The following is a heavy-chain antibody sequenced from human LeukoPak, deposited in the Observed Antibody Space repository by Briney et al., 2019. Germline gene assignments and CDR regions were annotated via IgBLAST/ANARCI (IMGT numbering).Heavy chain of an antibody. D-gene: IGHD2-2*02. CDR1: GGTFSSYT. CDR3: ARSELGYCSSTRCYTPHFDY. J-gene: IGHJ4*02. Sequence: ASVKVSCKASGGTFSSYTISWVRQAPGQGLEWMGRIIPILGIANYAQKFQGRVTITAEKSTSTAYMELSSLRSEDTAVYYCARSELGYCSSTRCYTPHFDYWGQGTLVTVSS. V-gene: IGHV1-69*02. CDR2: IIPILGIA.